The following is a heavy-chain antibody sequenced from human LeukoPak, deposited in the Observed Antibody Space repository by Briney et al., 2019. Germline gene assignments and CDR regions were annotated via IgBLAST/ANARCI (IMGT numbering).Heavy chain of an antibody. D-gene: IGHD5-12*01. CDR3: ATDRGYSQEP. CDR2: INRDGSST. V-gene: IGHV3-74*01. Sequence: GGSLRLSCAASGFTFRTSWMHWVRQAPGKGLLWVSFINRDGSSTSYVDPVKGRFTISRDNAKNTLYLQMNRLRDEDTAVYYCATDRGYSQEPWGQGTLVTVSS. CDR1: GFTFRTSW. J-gene: IGHJ5*02.